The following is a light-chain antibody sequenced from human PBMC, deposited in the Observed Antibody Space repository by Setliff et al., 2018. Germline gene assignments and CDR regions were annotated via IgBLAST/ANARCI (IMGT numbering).Light chain of an antibody. CDR3: AAWGDSLTGSYV. V-gene: IGLV1-44*01. CDR1: SSNIGGNT. Sequence: QSVLTQPPSTSGTPGQRVTISCSGSSSNIGGNTVNWYQQLPGTAPRLLIFSNNDRPSGVSNRFTGSKSGTSASLTISGLQSEDEGDYYCAAWGDSLTGSYVFGTGTKVTVL. J-gene: IGLJ1*01. CDR2: SNN.